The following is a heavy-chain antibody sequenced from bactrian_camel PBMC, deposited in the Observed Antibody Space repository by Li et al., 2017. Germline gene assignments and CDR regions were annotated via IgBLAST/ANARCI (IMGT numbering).Heavy chain of an antibody. CDR2: IYTGSGST. D-gene: IGHD3*01. J-gene: IGHJ4*01. Sequence: HVQLVESGGGSAQAGGSLRLSCAASGYTVTTYSWFRQAPGKEREGVAAIYTGSGSTYYTDSVKGRFTISRDNAKDTLYLQMNSLKIEDTAVYYCALGSSRQATMTARGKGTQVTVS. CDR1: GYTVTTYS. V-gene: IGHV3S1*01.